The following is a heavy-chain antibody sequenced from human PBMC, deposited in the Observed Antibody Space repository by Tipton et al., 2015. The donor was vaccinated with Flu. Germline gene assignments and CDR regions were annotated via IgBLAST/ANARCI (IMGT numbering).Heavy chain of an antibody. CDR2: IYSSGST. CDR3: ARSTYYESSGDISEFDS. CDR1: GGSISSSY. J-gene: IGHJ4*02. D-gene: IGHD3-22*01. V-gene: IGHV4-59*01. Sequence: GLVKPSETLSLTCTVSGGSISSSYLNWIRQPPGKGLEWIGYIYSSGSTNYNPSLKSRVTISADTSKNLFSLRLNSVTAADTAVYYCARSTYYESSGDISEFDSWGQGTLVTVSS.